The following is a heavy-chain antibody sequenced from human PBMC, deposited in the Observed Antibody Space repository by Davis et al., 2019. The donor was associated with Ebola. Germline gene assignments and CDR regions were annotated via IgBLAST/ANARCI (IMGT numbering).Heavy chain of an antibody. D-gene: IGHD2-2*01. CDR3: AHLSATEGYQSYYYYGMDV. Sequence: GESLKISCAASGFTFSSYGMHWVRQAPGKGLEWVAVISYDGSNKYYADSVKGRFTISRDNSKNTLYLQMNSLRAEDTAVYYCAHLSATEGYQSYYYYGMDVWGQGTTVTVSS. V-gene: IGHV3-30*03. CDR2: ISYDGSNK. J-gene: IGHJ6*02. CDR1: GFTFSSYG.